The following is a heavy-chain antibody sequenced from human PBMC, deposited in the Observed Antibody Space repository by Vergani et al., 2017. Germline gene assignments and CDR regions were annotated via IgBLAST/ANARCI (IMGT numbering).Heavy chain of an antibody. V-gene: IGHV4-61*02. D-gene: IGHD6-13*01. CDR3: ARLAAGRHY. Sequence: QVQLQESGPGLVKPSQTLSLICTVSGGSISSGGYYWSWIRQPAGKGLEWIGRIYTSGSTNYNPSLKSRVTISVDTSKNQFSLKLSSVTAAGTAVYYCARLAAGRHYWGQGTLVTVSS. CDR1: GGSISSGGYY. J-gene: IGHJ4*02. CDR2: IYTSGST.